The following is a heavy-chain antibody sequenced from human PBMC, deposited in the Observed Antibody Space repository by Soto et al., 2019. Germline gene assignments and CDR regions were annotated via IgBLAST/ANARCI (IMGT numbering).Heavy chain of an antibody. CDR2: IYYSGST. V-gene: IGHV4-39*07. J-gene: IGHJ4*01. CDR3: ASIGLSRRDSSIG. Sequence: SSETLSLTCTVSGGSISSSSYYWGWIRQPPGKGLEWIGNIYYSGSTYYNPSLKSRVTISVDSSKNQFSLRLRSVTAADTAVYYCASIGLSRRDSSIGWGQGTLVTVSS. CDR1: GGSISSSSYY. D-gene: IGHD3-22*01.